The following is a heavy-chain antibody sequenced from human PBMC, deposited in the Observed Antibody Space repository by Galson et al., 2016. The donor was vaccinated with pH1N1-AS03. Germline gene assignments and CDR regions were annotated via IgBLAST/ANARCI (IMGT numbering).Heavy chain of an antibody. CDR3: ARSPRTIAVAGTFPSRFDP. J-gene: IGHJ5*02. D-gene: IGHD6-19*01. Sequence: SETLSLTCAVSGYSISSAYSISSAYYWGWIRQPPGKGLEWIGCIHYSGSTNYNPSLKSRVTISEDTSKNQFSLRLSSVTAADTALYYCARSPRTIAVAGTFPSRFDPWGQGMLVTVSS. CDR2: IHYSGST. V-gene: IGHV4-61*05. CDR1: GYSISSAYSISSAYY.